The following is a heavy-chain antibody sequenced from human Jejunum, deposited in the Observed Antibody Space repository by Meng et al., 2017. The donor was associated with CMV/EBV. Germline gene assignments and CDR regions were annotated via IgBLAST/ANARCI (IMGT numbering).Heavy chain of an antibody. D-gene: IGHD3-10*01. CDR1: GGSISSRSYY. CDR3: LRGSGGSV. Sequence: QLQLQESGPGLVKPSETRPLTCTVSGGSISSRSYYWGWIRQPPGKGLEWIGSIYYSGSTYYNPSLKSRVTISVDTSKNQFFLKLSSVTAADTAVYHCLRGSGGSVWGQGTLVTVSS. J-gene: IGHJ1*01. CDR2: IYYSGST. V-gene: IGHV4-39*07.